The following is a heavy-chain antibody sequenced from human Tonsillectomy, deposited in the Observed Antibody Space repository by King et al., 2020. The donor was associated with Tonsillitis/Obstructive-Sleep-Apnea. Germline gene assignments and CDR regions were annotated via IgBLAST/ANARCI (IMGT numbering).Heavy chain of an antibody. J-gene: IGHJ5*02. D-gene: IGHD5-18*01. CDR2: IDWDDDK. V-gene: IGHV2-70*15. CDR1: GFSLSTSGMC. Sequence: QVTLRESGPALVKPTQTLTLTCTFSGFSLSTSGMCVSWIRQPPGKALDGLARIDWDDDKYYSTSLKTRLTISKDTSKHQVVLTRTNMDPVDRATYYCARTDENTAMDPWGQGTLVTVSS. CDR3: ARTDENTAMDP.